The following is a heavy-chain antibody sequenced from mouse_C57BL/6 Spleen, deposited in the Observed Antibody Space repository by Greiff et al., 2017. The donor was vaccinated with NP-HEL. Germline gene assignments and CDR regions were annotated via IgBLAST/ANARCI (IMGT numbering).Heavy chain of an antibody. CDR2: INPNNGGT. V-gene: IGHV1-26*01. D-gene: IGHD2-5*01. Sequence: EVQLQQSGPELVKPGASVKISCKASGYTFTDYYMNWVKQSHGKSLEWIGDINPNNGGTSYNQKFKGKATLTVDKSSSTAYMELRSLTSEDSAVYYCARSYYSNYYAMDYWGQGTSVTVSS. CDR1: GYTFTDYY. CDR3: ARSYYSNYYAMDY. J-gene: IGHJ4*01.